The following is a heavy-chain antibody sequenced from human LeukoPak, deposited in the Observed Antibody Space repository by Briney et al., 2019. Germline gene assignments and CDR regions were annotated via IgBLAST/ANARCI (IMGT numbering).Heavy chain of an antibody. CDR1: GFTFSNYW. CDR2: IKQDGSEK. Sequence: GGSLRLSCAASGFTFSNYWMSWVRQAPGKGLEWVANIKQDGSEKYYVDSVKGRFTISRDNAKNSLNLQMNSLRAEDTAVYYCARELRLSCTSINCYMAFDYWGQGTLVTVSS. D-gene: IGHD2-2*02. J-gene: IGHJ4*02. V-gene: IGHV3-7*03. CDR3: ARELRLSCTSINCYMAFDY.